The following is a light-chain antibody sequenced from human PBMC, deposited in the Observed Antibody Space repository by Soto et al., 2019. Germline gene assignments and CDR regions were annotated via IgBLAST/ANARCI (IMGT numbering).Light chain of an antibody. CDR2: GAS. CDR3: QQYNNWPPWT. CDR1: QSVSSN. Sequence: EIAMTQSPATLSVSPGERATLSCRASQSVSSNLAWYQQKPGQAPRLRIYGASTRATGIPARFSGSGSGTEFTLTIGSLQSEDFAVYYCQQYNNWPPWTFGQGTKVEIK. V-gene: IGKV3-15*01. J-gene: IGKJ1*01.